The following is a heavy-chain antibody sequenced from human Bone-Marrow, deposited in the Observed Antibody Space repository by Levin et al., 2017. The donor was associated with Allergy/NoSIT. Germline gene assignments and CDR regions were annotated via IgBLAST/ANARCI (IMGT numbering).Heavy chain of an antibody. J-gene: IGHJ4*02. CDR1: GFTVSRNY. CDR3: ARDGPGTATGTA. V-gene: IGHV3-66*01. D-gene: IGHD1-1*01. CDR2: IYSGGDT. Sequence: GESLKISCAASGFTVSRNYMSWVRQAPGKGLEWVSLIYSGGDTQYADSVQGRFTISRDNSKNTLYLQMNSLRVDDTAVYYCARDGPGTATGTAWGQGTLVTVSS.